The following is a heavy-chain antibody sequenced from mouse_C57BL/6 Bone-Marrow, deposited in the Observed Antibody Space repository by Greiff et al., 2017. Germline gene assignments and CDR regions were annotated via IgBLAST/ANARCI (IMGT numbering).Heavy chain of an antibody. CDR3: ARDPFGWYFDV. CDR2: SRNKANDYTT. Sequence: EVKVVESGGGLVQSGRSLRLSCATSGFTFSDFYMEWVRQAPGKGLEWIAASRNKANDYTTEYSASVKGRFIVSRDTSQSILYLQMNALRAEDTAIYYCARDPFGWYFDVWGTGTTVTVSS. J-gene: IGHJ1*03. V-gene: IGHV7-1*01. CDR1: GFTFSDFY. D-gene: IGHD3-1*01.